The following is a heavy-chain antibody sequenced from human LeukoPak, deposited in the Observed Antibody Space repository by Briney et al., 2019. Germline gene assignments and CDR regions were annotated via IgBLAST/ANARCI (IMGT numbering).Heavy chain of an antibody. CDR1: GFTFSSYS. Sequence: GGSLRLSCAASGFTFSSYSMTWVRQGPGKGLEWISYINSRSTTIHYADSVKGRFTISRDNAKNSLFLQMDSLRAEDTAIYYCVREVDDMVRGVVIAWGNAFDIWGQGTKVTVSS. CDR3: VREVDDMVRGVVIAWGNAFDI. V-gene: IGHV3-48*04. J-gene: IGHJ3*02. D-gene: IGHD3-10*01. CDR2: INSRSTTI.